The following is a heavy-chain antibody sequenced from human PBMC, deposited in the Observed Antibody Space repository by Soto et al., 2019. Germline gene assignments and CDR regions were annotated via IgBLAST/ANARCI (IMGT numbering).Heavy chain of an antibody. V-gene: IGHV4-34*12. CDR1: GGSFSDYY. J-gene: IGHJ3*02. D-gene: IGHD3-16*01. Sequence: QVQLQQWGAGLLKPSETLSLTCAVYGGSFSDYYWSWIRQPPGKGLEWIGEILHTGNTNYNPSLKSRVTVSGDTSKNQFSLEMNSVTAADTAMYYCARALGSFDIWGQGTMVTVSS. CDR2: ILHTGNT. CDR3: ARALGSFDI.